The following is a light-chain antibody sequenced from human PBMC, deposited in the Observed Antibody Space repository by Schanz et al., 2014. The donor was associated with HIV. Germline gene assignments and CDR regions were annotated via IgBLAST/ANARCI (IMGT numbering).Light chain of an antibody. V-gene: IGKV1-5*03. CDR3: QQYHSSSWT. J-gene: IGKJ1*01. CDR2: QAS. Sequence: DIQMTQSPSSLSASVGDRVSITCRASQNIGLWLTWYQQKPGKAPNLLIFQASTLNSGVPSRFSGSGSGTEFTLTIYSLQPDDSATYYCQQYHSSSWTFGQGTRLEIK. CDR1: QNIGLW.